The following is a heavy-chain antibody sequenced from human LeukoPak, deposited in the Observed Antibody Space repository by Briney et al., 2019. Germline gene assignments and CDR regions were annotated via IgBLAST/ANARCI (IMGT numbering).Heavy chain of an antibody. CDR3: AGYSSSSSVVA. D-gene: IGHD6-13*01. V-gene: IGHV3-7*01. Sequence: GGSLRLSCAASGFTFSNYWMSWVRQAPGKGLEWPANTKPDGSETHYVDSVKGRFTVSRDNAKNSLYLQVDSLRADDTAVYYCAGYSSSSSVVALGQGALVTVSS. CDR2: TKPDGSET. CDR1: GFTFSNYW. J-gene: IGHJ5*02.